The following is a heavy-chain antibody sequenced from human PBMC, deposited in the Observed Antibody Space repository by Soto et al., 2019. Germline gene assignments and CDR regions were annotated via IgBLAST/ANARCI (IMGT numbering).Heavy chain of an antibody. V-gene: IGHV3-23*01. J-gene: IGHJ6*02. CDR2: ISGSGGST. CDR1: GFTFSSYA. Sequence: PGGALRLSCADSGFTFSSYAMSWVRQAPGKGLEWVSAISGSGGSTYYADSVKGRFTISRDNSKNTLYLQMNSLRAEDTAVYYCAKAANLRYFDWLNYGMDVWGQGTTVTVSS. D-gene: IGHD3-9*01. CDR3: AKAANLRYFDWLNYGMDV.